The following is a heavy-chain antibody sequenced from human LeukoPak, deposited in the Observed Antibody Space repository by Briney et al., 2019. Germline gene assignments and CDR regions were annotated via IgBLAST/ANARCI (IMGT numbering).Heavy chain of an antibody. Sequence: GGSLRLSCAASRFSVSNYWMSWVRQAPGKGLEWVSAISGSGGSTYYADSVKGRFTISRDNSKNTLYLQMNSLRAEDTAVYYCAKQRGYSNHDAFDIWGQGTMVTVSS. CDR3: AKQRGYSNHDAFDI. V-gene: IGHV3-23*01. D-gene: IGHD5-18*01. CDR1: RFSVSNYW. CDR2: ISGSGGST. J-gene: IGHJ3*02.